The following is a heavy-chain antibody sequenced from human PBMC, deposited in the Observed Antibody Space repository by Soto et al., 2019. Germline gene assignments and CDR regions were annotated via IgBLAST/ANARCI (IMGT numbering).Heavy chain of an antibody. J-gene: IGHJ4*02. D-gene: IGHD3-22*01. V-gene: IGHV4-4*02. Sequence: SRVTISGDKSKNQLSLKLTSVTAADTAVYYCARVRYGRSGFDLWGQGTLVSVSS. CDR3: ARVRYGRSGFDL.